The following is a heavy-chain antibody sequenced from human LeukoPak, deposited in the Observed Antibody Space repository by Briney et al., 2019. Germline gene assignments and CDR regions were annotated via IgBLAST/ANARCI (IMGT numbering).Heavy chain of an antibody. Sequence: GGSLRLSCAASGFTFSSYWMHWVRQAPGKGLVWVSRINTDGSSTSYADSVKGRFTISRDNSKNTLYLQMNSLRAEDTAVYYCARGDYYGSGSSPYYFDYWGQGTLVTVSS. J-gene: IGHJ4*02. D-gene: IGHD3-10*01. CDR3: ARGDYYGSGSSPYYFDY. V-gene: IGHV3-74*01. CDR2: INTDGSST. CDR1: GFTFSSYW.